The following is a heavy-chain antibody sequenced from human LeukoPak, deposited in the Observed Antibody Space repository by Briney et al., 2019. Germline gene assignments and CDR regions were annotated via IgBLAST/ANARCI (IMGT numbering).Heavy chain of an antibody. CDR2: ITGSGSTI. J-gene: IGHJ4*02. Sequence: GGSLRLSCAASGFTFSSYSMNWVRQAPGKGLEWVSFITGSGSTIYSADSVKGRFTISRDNAKNSLYLQMNSLRAEDTAVYYCASLVGALFDYWGQGTLVTVSS. CDR3: ASLVGALFDY. CDR1: GFTFSSYS. D-gene: IGHD1-26*01. V-gene: IGHV3-48*01.